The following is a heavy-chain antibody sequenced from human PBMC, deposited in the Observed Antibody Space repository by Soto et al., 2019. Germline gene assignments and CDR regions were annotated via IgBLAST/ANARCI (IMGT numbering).Heavy chain of an antibody. CDR2: IKTKGEGGAT. CDR1: GLHISNAW. V-gene: IGHV3-15*07. Sequence: EVQLVESGGGHIQPGGSLRLSCAASGLHISNAWMNWVRQAPGKGLEWVGRIKTKGEGGATDYPAAVKGRFIVSRDDSQNTLHLQMNSLKIEDTAVYYCTTGSVEGVWGQGTAVIVSS. CDR3: TTGSVEGV. J-gene: IGHJ6*02. D-gene: IGHD2-15*01.